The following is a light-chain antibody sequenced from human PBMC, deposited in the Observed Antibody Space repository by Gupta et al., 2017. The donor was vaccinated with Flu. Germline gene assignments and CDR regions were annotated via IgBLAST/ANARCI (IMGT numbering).Light chain of an antibody. CDR2: RNN. Sequence: TATLTSTGNSNNVGNQGAAWLQQHQGHPPKLLSYRNNNRPSGISERFSASRSGNTASLTITGLQPEDEADYYCSAWDSSLSARVFGGGTKLTVL. CDR1: SNNVGNQG. V-gene: IGLV10-54*04. J-gene: IGLJ3*02. CDR3: SAWDSSLSARV.